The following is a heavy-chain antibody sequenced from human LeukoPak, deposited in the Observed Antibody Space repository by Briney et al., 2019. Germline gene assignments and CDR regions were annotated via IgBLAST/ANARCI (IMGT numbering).Heavy chain of an antibody. CDR2: IYHSGST. Sequence: SETLSLTCTVSGGSISGYYWSWIRQPPGKGLEWIGYIYHSGSTNYNPSLKSRVTISVDTSKNQFSLKLNSVTAADTAVYYCARRVYGGTFDYWGQGTLVTVSS. V-gene: IGHV4-59*08. CDR3: ARRVYGGTFDY. CDR1: GGSISGYY. J-gene: IGHJ4*02. D-gene: IGHD4-23*01.